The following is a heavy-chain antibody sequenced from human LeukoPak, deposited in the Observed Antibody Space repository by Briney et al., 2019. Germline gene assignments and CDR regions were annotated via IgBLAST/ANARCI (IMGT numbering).Heavy chain of an antibody. CDR3: ARDFVIVAPSAL. J-gene: IGHJ4*02. CDR1: GLTFSSYS. CDR2: ISSSSSTI. V-gene: IGHV3-48*02. Sequence: GGSLRLSCAASGLTFSSYSMYWVRQAPGKGLEWVSYISSSSSTIYYADSVKGRFTISRDNAKNSLYLQMSSLRDEDTAVYYCARDFVIVAPSALWGQGTLVTVSS. D-gene: IGHD3-22*01.